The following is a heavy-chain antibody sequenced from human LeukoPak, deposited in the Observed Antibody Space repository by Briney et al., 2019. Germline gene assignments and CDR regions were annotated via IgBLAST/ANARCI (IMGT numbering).Heavy chain of an antibody. Sequence: SVTGRFTISRDNARNSLYLQMNSLRAEDTAIYFCARAFSRYSGSQAYYFDYWGQGTLVTVSS. V-gene: IGHV3-48*01. D-gene: IGHD1-26*01. CDR3: ARAFSRYSGSQAYYFDY. J-gene: IGHJ4*02.